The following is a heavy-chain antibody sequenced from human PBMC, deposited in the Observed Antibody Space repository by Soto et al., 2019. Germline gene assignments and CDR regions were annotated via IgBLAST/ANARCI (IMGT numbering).Heavy chain of an antibody. CDR3: ARDPSGTTHYFDY. CDR1: GFTFSSYA. D-gene: IGHD1-26*01. J-gene: IGHJ4*02. Sequence: VQLVESGGGVVQPGRSLRLSCAASGFTFSSYAMHWVRQAPGKGLEWVAVISYDGSNKYYADSVKGRFTISRDNSKNTLYLQMNSLRAEDTAVYYCARDPSGTTHYFDYWGQGTLVTVSS. V-gene: IGHV3-30-3*01. CDR2: ISYDGSNK.